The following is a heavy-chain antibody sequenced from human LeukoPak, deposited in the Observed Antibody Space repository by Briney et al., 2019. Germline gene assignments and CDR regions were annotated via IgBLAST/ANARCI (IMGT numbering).Heavy chain of an antibody. V-gene: IGHV3-30*01. CDR3: ARARSTSCYMDY. CDR2: ISYDGSNK. D-gene: IGHD2-2*02. Sequence: GGSLRLSCAASGFTFSSYAMHWVRQAPGKGLKWVAVISYDGSNKYYADSVKGRFTISRDNSKNTLYLQMNSLRAEDTAVYYCARARSTSCYMDYWGQGTLVTVSS. J-gene: IGHJ4*02. CDR1: GFTFSSYA.